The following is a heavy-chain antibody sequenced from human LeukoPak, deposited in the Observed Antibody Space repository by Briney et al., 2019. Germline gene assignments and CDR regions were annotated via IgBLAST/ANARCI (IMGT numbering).Heavy chain of an antibody. Sequence: GASVKVSCKASGYTFTTYDINWGRQATGQGLEWMGWMNPNSGYTGYAQKFQGRVTITRDTSISTAYMELSSLRSEDTAVYYCARVAGSIDYWGQGTLVTVSS. CDR1: GYTFTTYD. V-gene: IGHV1-8*03. CDR3: ARVAGSIDY. J-gene: IGHJ4*02. D-gene: IGHD6-19*01. CDR2: MNPNSGYT.